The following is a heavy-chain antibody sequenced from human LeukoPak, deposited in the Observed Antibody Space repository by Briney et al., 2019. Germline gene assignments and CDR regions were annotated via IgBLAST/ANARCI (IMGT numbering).Heavy chain of an antibody. Sequence: PGGSLRLSCAASGFTFSSYVMHWVRQAPGKGLEWVSYISSSRPTIYYADSVRGRFTVSRDNAKNSLYLQMNSLRAEDTAVYYCARVEVGSTLKYYYFYMDVWGKETTVTVSS. CDR3: ARVEVGSTLKYYYFYMDV. CDR1: GFTFSSYV. D-gene: IGHD1-26*01. V-gene: IGHV3-48*01. CDR2: ISSSRPTI. J-gene: IGHJ6*03.